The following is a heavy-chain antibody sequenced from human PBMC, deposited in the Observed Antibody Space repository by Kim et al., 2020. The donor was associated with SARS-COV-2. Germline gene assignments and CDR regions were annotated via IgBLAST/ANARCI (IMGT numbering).Heavy chain of an antibody. J-gene: IGHJ4*02. Sequence: SETLSLTCAVYGGSFSGYYWSWIRQPPGKGLEWIGEINHSGSTNYNPSLKIRVTISVDTSKIQFSLKLSSVTAADTAVYYCASRTMVRGVIPIHWGQGTLVTVSS. V-gene: IGHV4-34*01. CDR2: INHSGST. D-gene: IGHD3-10*01. CDR1: GGSFSGYY. CDR3: ASRTMVRGVIPIH.